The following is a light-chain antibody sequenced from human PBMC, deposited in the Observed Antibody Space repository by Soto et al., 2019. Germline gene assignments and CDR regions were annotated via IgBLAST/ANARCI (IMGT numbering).Light chain of an antibody. J-gene: IGLJ2*01. CDR1: SSNIGSNT. Sequence: QAVVTQPPSASGTPGQRVTISCSGSSSNIGSNTVNWYQQLPGTAPKLLIYSNNQRPSGVPDRFSGSKSGNSASLAISGLQSEDEADYSCAAWDDSLNGPVFGGGTKLTVL. CDR3: AAWDDSLNGPV. CDR2: SNN. V-gene: IGLV1-44*01.